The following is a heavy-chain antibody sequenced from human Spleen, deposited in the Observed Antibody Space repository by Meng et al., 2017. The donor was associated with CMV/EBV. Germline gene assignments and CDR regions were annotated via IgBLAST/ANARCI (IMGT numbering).Heavy chain of an antibody. J-gene: IGHJ6*02. D-gene: IGHD3-10*01. Sequence: QPSGKGLEWIGEINHCGSTYYNPSLKSRVTISVDTSKNQFSLKLSSVTAADTAVYYCARVPGTMVRGVIYYYYYGMDVWGQGTTVTVSS. CDR2: INHCGST. CDR3: ARVPGTMVRGVIYYYYYGMDV. V-gene: IGHV4-34*01.